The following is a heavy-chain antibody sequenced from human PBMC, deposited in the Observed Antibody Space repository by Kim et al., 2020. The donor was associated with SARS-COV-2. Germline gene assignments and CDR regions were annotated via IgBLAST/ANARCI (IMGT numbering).Heavy chain of an antibody. CDR2: ISYDGSNE. CDR3: AKALLRGVNYYYYGMDV. J-gene: IGHJ6*02. D-gene: IGHD3-10*01. Sequence: GGSLRLSCAASGFTFSTYGMYWVRQAPGKALEWVALISYDGSNEYYADSVKGRFTISRDNSKNTLYLQMNSLRAEDTALFYCAKALLRGVNYYYYGMDVWGQGTTVTVSS. V-gene: IGHV3-30*18. CDR1: GFTFSTYG.